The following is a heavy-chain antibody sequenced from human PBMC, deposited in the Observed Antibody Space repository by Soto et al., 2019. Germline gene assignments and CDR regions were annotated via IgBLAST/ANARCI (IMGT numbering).Heavy chain of an antibody. V-gene: IGHV4-39*01. Sequence: QLQLQESGPGLVKPSETLSLTCTVSGDSISITSYYWGWVRQPPGKGLEWIGSIHYSGSTHYNPSLHSPVTISGNASKKQFSLKLRSVTAADPAVYYCASTKGETMDFDYWGQGTLVTVSS. J-gene: IGHJ4*02. CDR3: ASTKGETMDFDY. D-gene: IGHD2-8*01. CDR1: GDSISITSYY. CDR2: IHYSGST.